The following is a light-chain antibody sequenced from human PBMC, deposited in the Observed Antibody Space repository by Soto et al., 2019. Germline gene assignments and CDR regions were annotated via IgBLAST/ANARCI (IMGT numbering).Light chain of an antibody. CDR3: QQYNSWPPIT. V-gene: IGKV3-15*01. CDR1: QSVSSN. Sequence: EIVMTQSPATLSVSPGERATLSCRASQSVSSNLAWYQQKPGQAPRLLIYGASTRATGIPASFSGSGSGTEFPLTISSLQSEDFAVYYCQQYNSWPPITFGQGTRLDIK. J-gene: IGKJ5*01. CDR2: GAS.